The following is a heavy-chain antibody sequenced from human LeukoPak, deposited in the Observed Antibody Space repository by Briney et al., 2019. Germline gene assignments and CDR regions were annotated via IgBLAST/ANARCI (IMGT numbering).Heavy chain of an antibody. D-gene: IGHD3-10*01. Sequence: ASVKVSCKASGYTFTSYGISWVRQAPGQGLEWMGWISAYNGNTNYAQKFQGRVTMTRDTSISTAYMELSRLRSDDTAVYYCARERRQGGGFDPWGQGTLVTVSS. CDR2: ISAYNGNT. V-gene: IGHV1-18*01. J-gene: IGHJ5*02. CDR1: GYTFTSYG. CDR3: ARERRQGGGFDP.